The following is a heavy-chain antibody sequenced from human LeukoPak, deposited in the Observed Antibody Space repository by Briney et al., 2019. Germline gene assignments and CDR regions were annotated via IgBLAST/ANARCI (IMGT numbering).Heavy chain of an antibody. CDR3: AKDMRSGGSWGPG. D-gene: IGHD2-15*01. CDR2: ISGSGGST. J-gene: IGHJ4*02. Sequence: GGCLRLSCAASGFTFSSYAMSCVLQGPGKGLEWVSAISGSGGSTYYADSVKGRFAISRANSKNPLYLQMNSLRAEDTAVYYCAKDMRSGGSWGPGWGQGTLVTASS. CDR1: GFTFSSYA. V-gene: IGHV3-23*01.